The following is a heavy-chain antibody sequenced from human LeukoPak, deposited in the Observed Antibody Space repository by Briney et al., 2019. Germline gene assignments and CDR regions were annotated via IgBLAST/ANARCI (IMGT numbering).Heavy chain of an antibody. J-gene: IGHJ4*02. V-gene: IGHV3-30-3*01. Sequence: GGSLRLSCAASGFTFSSYAMHWVRQAPGKGLEWVAVISYDGSNKYYADSVKGRFTISRDNSKNTLYLQMNGLRAEDTAVYYCARLLDIVATIDYWGQGTLVTVSS. CDR3: ARLLDIVATIDY. CDR1: GFTFSSYA. D-gene: IGHD5-12*01. CDR2: ISYDGSNK.